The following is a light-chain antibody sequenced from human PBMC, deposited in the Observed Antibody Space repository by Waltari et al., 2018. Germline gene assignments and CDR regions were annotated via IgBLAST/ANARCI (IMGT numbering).Light chain of an antibody. CDR2: KAS. V-gene: IGKV1-5*03. Sequence: DIQMTQSPSTLSASVGARVTITCRASQSINAWLAWYQQKPGKAPKLLIYKASNLESGVPSRFSRSGSWTEFTLTISSLQPGDFATYYCQQYYNYWTFGQGTKVEIK. CDR3: QQYYNYWT. J-gene: IGKJ1*01. CDR1: QSINAW.